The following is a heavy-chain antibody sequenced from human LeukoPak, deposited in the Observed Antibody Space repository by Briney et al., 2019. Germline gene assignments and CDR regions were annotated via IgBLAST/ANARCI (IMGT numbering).Heavy chain of an antibody. CDR2: ISGSGGST. CDR1: GFTFSSYA. J-gene: IGHJ4*02. D-gene: IGHD6-19*01. Sequence: GGSLRLSCAASGFTFSSYAMSWVRQAPGKGLEWVSAISGSGGSTYYADSVKGRFTISRDNSKNTVYLQVNSLRAKDTAVYYCAKEGGAAAEAGLFDYWGQGTLVTVSS. V-gene: IGHV3-23*01. CDR3: AKEGGAAAEAGLFDY.